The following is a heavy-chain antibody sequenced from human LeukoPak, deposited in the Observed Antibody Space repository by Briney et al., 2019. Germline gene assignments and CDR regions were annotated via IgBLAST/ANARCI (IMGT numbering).Heavy chain of an antibody. V-gene: IGHV3-23*01. Sequence: SCKASGGTFSSYAISWVRQAPGKGLEWVSAISGSGGSTYYADSVKGRFTISRDNSKNTLYLQMNSLRAEDTAVYYCAKVSVAVLDYWGQGTLVTVSS. J-gene: IGHJ4*02. CDR1: GGTFSSYA. D-gene: IGHD6-19*01. CDR3: AKVSVAVLDY. CDR2: ISGSGGST.